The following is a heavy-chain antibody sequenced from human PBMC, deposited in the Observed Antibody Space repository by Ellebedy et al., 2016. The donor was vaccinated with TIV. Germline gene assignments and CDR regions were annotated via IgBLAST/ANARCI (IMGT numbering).Heavy chain of an antibody. CDR2: ISDSSSTI. CDR3: ARVGTASYDY. J-gene: IGHJ4*02. V-gene: IGHV3-48*01. CDR1: GFTFSSYT. Sequence: PGGSLRLSCAASGFTFSSYTMNRVRQAPGKGLEWVSYISDSSSTIYYADSVKGRFIISRDNAKNSLYLQMNSLRAEDTAVYYCARVGTASYDYWGQGTLVTVSS. D-gene: IGHD2-21*02.